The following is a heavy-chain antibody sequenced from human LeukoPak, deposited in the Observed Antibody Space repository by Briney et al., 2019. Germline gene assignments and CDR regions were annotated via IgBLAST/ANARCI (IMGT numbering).Heavy chain of an antibody. CDR1: GFTFSSYS. Sequence: GGSLRLSCAASGFTFSSYSMNWVRQAPGKGLEWVSSISSSSSYIYYADSVKGRFTISRDNAKNSLYLQMNSLRAEDTAVYYCARDSSSWYRGDYWGQGTLVTVSS. CDR2: ISSSSSYI. J-gene: IGHJ4*02. V-gene: IGHV3-21*01. CDR3: ARDSSSWYRGDY. D-gene: IGHD6-13*01.